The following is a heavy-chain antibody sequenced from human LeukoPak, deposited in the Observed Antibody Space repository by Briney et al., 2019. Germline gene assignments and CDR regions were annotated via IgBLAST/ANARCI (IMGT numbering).Heavy chain of an antibody. D-gene: IGHD2-2*02. V-gene: IGHV3-23*01. Sequence: PGGSLRLSCAASGFTFSSYAMSWVRQAPGKGLEWVSAISGSGGSTYYADSVKGRFTISRDNSKNTLYLQMNSLRAEDTAVYYCAKVARYCSSTSCYNNYYYYYYMDVWGKGTTVTVSS. CDR1: GFTFSSYA. J-gene: IGHJ6*03. CDR3: AKVARYCSSTSCYNNYYYYYYMDV. CDR2: ISGSGGST.